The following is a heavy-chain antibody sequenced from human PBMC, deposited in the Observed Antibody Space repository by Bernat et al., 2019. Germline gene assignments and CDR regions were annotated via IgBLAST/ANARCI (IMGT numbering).Heavy chain of an antibody. V-gene: IGHV4-59*01. CDR3: ARVHRSGIQLEYYFDY. J-gene: IGHJ4*02. Sequence: QVQLQESGPGLVKPSETLSLTCTVSGGSISSYYWSWIRQPPGKGLEWIGYIYYSGSTNYNPSLKSRVTISVDTSKNQFSLKLSSVTAADTAVYYCARVHRSGIQLEYYFDYWGQGTLVTVSS. D-gene: IGHD3-10*01. CDR2: IYYSGST. CDR1: GGSISSYY.